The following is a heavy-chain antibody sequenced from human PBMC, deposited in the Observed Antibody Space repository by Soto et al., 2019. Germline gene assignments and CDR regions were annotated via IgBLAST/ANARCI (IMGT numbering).Heavy chain of an antibody. CDR2: IYHSGNT. Sequence: GSLRLSCAASGFTFSTYGMHWVRQPPGKGLEWIGEIYHSGNTNYNPSLKSRVTISVDKPKNQFSLKLSSVTAADTAVYYCAGYYYAPGNYQGNLDYWGQGNMVTVSS. CDR3: AGYYYAPGNYQGNLDY. D-gene: IGHD3-10*01. V-gene: IGHV4-4*02. CDR1: GFTFSTYG. J-gene: IGHJ4*02.